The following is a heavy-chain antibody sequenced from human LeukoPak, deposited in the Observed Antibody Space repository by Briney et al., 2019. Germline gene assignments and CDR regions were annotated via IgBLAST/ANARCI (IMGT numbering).Heavy chain of an antibody. D-gene: IGHD2-2*01. CDR2: INHSGST. J-gene: IGHJ4*02. CDR1: GGSFSGYY. V-gene: IGHV4-34*01. Sequence: SETLSLTCAVYGGSFSGYYWSWIRQPPGKGLEWIGEINHSGSTNYNPSLKSRVTISVDTSKNQFSLKLSSVTAADTAVYYCARGRSSVPAAHWGQGTLVTVSS. CDR3: ARGRSSVPAAH.